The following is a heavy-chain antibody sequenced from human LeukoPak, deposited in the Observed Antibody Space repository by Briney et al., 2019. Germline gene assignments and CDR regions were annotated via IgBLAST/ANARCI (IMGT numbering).Heavy chain of an antibody. V-gene: IGHV4-31*03. J-gene: IGHJ6*03. CDR3: ARDRNEVARPEAHHYYYYYMDV. Sequence: PSQTLSLTCTVSGGSISSGGYYWSWIRQHPGKGLEWIGYIYYSGSTYYNPSLKSRVTISVDTSKNQFSLKLSSVTAADTAVYYCARDRNEVARPEAHHYYYYYMDVWGKGTTVTVSS. CDR2: IYYSGST. D-gene: IGHD2-15*01. CDR1: GGSISSGGYY.